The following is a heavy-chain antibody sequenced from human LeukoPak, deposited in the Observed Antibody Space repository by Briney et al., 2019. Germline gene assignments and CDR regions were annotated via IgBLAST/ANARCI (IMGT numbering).Heavy chain of an antibody. D-gene: IGHD3-3*01. CDR2: IIPIFGTA. J-gene: IGHJ6*03. Sequence: GASVKVSCKASGGTFSSFAISWVRQAPGQGLEWMGGIIPIFGTANYAQKFQGRVTITTDESTSTAYMELSSLRSEDTAVYYCARDRGRSDGDRVFGEQYSGNYYYYMDVWGKGTTVTVSS. V-gene: IGHV1-69*05. CDR1: GGTFSSFA. CDR3: ARDRGRSDGDRVFGEQYSGNYYYYMDV.